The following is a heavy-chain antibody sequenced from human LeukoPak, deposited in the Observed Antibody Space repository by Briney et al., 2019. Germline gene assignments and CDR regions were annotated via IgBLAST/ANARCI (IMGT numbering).Heavy chain of an antibody. CDR2: IIPIFGSA. Sequence: SVKVSCKAARGTFSSYAISWVRQAPGQGLEWMGGIIPIFGSANYAQNFQGRVTITADESTSTAYMELSSLRSEDTAVYYCARDARHRYCSSSSCYRGWLDPWGQGTPVTVSS. J-gene: IGHJ5*02. CDR3: ARDARHRYCSSSSCYRGWLDP. V-gene: IGHV1-69*13. D-gene: IGHD2-2*01. CDR1: RGTFSSYA.